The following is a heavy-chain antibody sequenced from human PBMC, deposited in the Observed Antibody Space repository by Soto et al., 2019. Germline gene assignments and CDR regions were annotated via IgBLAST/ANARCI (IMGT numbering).Heavy chain of an antibody. CDR1: GFTFTTST. Sequence: LRLSCVASGFTFTTSTTHWVRQAPGKGLEWVALISYGGDKNYYANSVKGRFTISRDNAKNTLFLQMNSLRPEDTAVYYCARDGSCYYLSFSWFFELWGQRTLVTVSS. CDR3: ARDGSCYYLSFSWFFEL. V-gene: IGHV3-30-3*01. J-gene: IGHJ4*02. D-gene: IGHD3-3*01. CDR2: ISYGGDKN.